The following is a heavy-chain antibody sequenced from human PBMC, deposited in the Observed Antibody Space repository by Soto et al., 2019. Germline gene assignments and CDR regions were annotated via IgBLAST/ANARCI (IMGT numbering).Heavy chain of an antibody. CDR2: ISSGGRDI. Sequence: QVQLVESGGGLVKPGGSLRLSCVASGFSFSDNYMSWIRQAPGKGLEWVSFISSGGRDIYYADSVRGRFTISRDNGKNSLNLQMNSLRAEDTAVYYCAKQQLMVYSGYGMDVWGQGTTVTVSS. V-gene: IGHV3-11*01. D-gene: IGHD2-8*01. CDR1: GFSFSDNY. J-gene: IGHJ6*02. CDR3: AKQQLMVYSGYGMDV.